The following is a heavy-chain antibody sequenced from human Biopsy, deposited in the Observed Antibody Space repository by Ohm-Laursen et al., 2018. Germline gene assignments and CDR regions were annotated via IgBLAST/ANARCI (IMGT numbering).Heavy chain of an antibody. CDR1: GYTFTSHD. CDR3: ARWETTLGRSLDS. V-gene: IGHV1-8*01. D-gene: IGHD1-26*01. CDR2: MSPNTGNT. Sequence: SVKVSCKASGYTFTSHDINWVRQATGQGLEWMGWMSPNTGNTVYAQRFQDRVTMTSDTSTGTAYMELTSLISDDTAVYFCARWETTLGRSLDSWGQGTLVAVSS. J-gene: IGHJ4*02.